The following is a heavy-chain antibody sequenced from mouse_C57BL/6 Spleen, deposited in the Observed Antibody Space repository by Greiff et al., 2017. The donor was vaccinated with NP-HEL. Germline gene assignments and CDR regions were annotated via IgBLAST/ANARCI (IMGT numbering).Heavy chain of an antibody. J-gene: IGHJ4*01. V-gene: IGHV2-2*01. CDR2: IWSGGST. CDR1: GFSLTSYG. CDR3: ARKGDAMDY. Sequence: QVQLQQSGPGLVQPSQSLSITCTVSGFSLTSYGVHWVRQSPGKGLEWLGVIWSGGSTDYNAAFISRLSISKDNSKSQVFFKMTSLQADDTAIYYCARKGDAMDYWGQGTSVTVSS.